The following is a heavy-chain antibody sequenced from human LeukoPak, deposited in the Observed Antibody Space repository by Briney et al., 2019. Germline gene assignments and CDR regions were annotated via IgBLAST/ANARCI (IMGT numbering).Heavy chain of an antibody. CDR3: AKEFTSYTSGWFFQH. D-gene: IGHD6-13*01. J-gene: IGHJ1*01. CDR2: ISYDGRTT. CDR1: GFSFSSNA. V-gene: IGHV3-30*18. Sequence: QPGGSLRLSCLASGFSFSSNAMNWVRQAPGKGLEWLAVISYDGRTTFYADSVKGRFTISRDNSKNTVDLQMSSLRAEDTAVYYCAKEFTSYTSGWFFQHWGQGTLVTVSS.